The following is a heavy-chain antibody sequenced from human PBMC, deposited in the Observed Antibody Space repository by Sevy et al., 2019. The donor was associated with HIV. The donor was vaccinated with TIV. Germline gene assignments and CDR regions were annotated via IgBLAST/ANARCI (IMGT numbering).Heavy chain of an antibody. J-gene: IGHJ4*02. CDR2: IYWNDDT. V-gene: IGHV2-5*01. CDR3: AHSDYYASTGYYPSLGYYFDY. D-gene: IGHD3-22*01. Sequence: SGPTLVKPTQTLTLTCTFSGFSLSTSGVGVGWIRQPPGKALKWLALIYWNDDTRYSPSLKSRLTITKATSKNKVVVKTTNMEPVDTATYYCAHSDYYASTGYYPSLGYYFDYWGQGTLVTVSS. CDR1: GFSLSTSGVG.